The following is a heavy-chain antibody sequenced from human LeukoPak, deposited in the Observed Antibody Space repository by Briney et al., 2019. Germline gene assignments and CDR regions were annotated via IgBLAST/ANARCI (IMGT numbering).Heavy chain of an antibody. Sequence: GGSLRLSCAASGFTFSSYEMNWVCQAPGKGLEWVSYISSSGSTIYYADSVKGRFTISRDNAKNSLYLQMNSLRAEDTAVYYCARDHPLLRFDYWGQGTLVTVSS. CDR2: ISSSGSTI. CDR1: GFTFSSYE. J-gene: IGHJ4*02. V-gene: IGHV3-48*03. CDR3: ARDHPLLRFDY.